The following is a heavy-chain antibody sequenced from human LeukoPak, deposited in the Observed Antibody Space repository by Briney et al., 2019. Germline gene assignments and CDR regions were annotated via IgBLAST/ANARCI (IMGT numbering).Heavy chain of an antibody. D-gene: IGHD3-10*01. CDR3: TRDALFGSGRTHLDF. V-gene: IGHV3-7*04. J-gene: IGHJ4*02. Sequence: GGSLRLSCAVSEFTFNRYWMSWVRQAPGRVLQWVANIKQDGSEAHYVVSVKGRFTISRDTAKNSLSLQMNSLNVDDTGVYFCTRDALFGSGRTHLDFWGERTLGSASS. CDR2: IKQDGSEA. CDR1: EFTFNRYW.